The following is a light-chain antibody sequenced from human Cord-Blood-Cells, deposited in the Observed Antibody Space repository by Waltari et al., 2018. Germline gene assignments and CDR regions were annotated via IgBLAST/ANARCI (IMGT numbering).Light chain of an antibody. V-gene: IGLV1-40*01. J-gene: IGLJ3*02. CDR3: QSYDSSLSGSV. CDR1: SPNIGAGYD. Sequence: QSVLTQPPSVSGAPGQRVTISCTGSSPNIGAGYDVHQYQQLPGTAPKLLIYGNSNRPSGVPDRFSGSKSGTSASLAITGLQAEDEADYYCQSYDSSLSGSVFGGGTKLTVL. CDR2: GNS.